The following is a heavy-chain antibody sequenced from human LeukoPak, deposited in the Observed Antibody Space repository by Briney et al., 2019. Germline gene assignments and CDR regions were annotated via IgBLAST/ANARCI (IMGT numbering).Heavy chain of an antibody. CDR2: IYYSGST. V-gene: IGHV4-39*01. J-gene: IGHJ4*02. CDR3: ARQLGIVVVPAAILPPGY. CDR1: GGSISSSSYY. D-gene: IGHD2-2*03. Sequence: KPSETLSLTCTVSGGSISSSSYYWGWIRQPPGKGLEWIGSIYYSGSTYYNPSLKSRVTISVDTSKNQFSLKLSSVTAADTAVYYCARQLGIVVVPAAILPPGYWGQGTLVTVSS.